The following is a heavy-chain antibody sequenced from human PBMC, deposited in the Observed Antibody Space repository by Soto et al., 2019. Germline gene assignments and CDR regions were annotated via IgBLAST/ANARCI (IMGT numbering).Heavy chain of an antibody. CDR1: GYTFTGYY. D-gene: IGHD6-19*01. V-gene: IGHV1-2*02. CDR2: INPNSGGT. J-gene: IGHJ2*01. CDR3: AREVAVAGTRVNWYFDL. Sequence: QVQLVQSGAEVKKPGASVKVSCKASGYTFTGYYMHWVRQAPGQGLEWMGWINPNSGGTNYAQKFQGRVTMTRDTSISTAYMELSRLRSDDTAVYYCAREVAVAGTRVNWYFDLWGRGTLVTVSS.